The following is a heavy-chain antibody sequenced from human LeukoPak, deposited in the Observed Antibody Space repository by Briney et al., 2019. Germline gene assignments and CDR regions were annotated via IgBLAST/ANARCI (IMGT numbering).Heavy chain of an antibody. V-gene: IGHV3-66*01. CDR1: GSTVSDNY. CDR3: TRARDYAVNV. CDR2: IYRGGNT. Sequence: GGSLRLSCAASGSTVSDNYMSWVRQAPGKGLEWVSIIYRGGNTYYADSVKGRFIFSRDTSHNTLYLQMNSLRAEDTALYYCTRARDYAVNVWGQGAMVTVSS. J-gene: IGHJ3*01.